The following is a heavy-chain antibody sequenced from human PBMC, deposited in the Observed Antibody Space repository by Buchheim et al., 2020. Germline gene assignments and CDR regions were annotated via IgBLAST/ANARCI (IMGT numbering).Heavy chain of an antibody. V-gene: IGHV1-69*04. D-gene: IGHD3-3*01. CDR2: IIPILGIA. CDR3: ARYYPNYDFWSGYPHRDIYYYYGMDV. J-gene: IGHJ6*01. Sequence: QVQLVQSGAEVKKPGSSVKVSCKASGGTFSSYAISWVRQAPGQGLEWMGRIIPILGIANYAQKFQGRVTITAGKSTSTAYMELSSLGSEDTAVYYCARYYPNYDFWSGYPHRDIYYYYGMDVWGQGTT. CDR1: GGTFSSYA.